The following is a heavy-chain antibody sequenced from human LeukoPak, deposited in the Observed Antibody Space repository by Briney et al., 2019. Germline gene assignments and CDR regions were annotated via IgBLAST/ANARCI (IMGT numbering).Heavy chain of an antibody. CDR1: GYTFTSYY. CDR2: INPSGGST. V-gene: IGHV1-46*01. J-gene: IGHJ4*02. CDR3: ALQQWLVQGAFDY. D-gene: IGHD6-19*01. Sequence: EASVKVSCKASGYTFTSYYMHWVRQAPGQGLEWMGIINPSGGSTSYAQKFQGRVTMTRDMSTSTVYMELSSLRSEDTAVYYCALQQWLVQGAFDYWGQGTLVTVSS.